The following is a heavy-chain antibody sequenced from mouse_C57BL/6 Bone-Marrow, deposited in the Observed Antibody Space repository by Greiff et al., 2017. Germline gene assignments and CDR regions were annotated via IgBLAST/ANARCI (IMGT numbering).Heavy chain of an antibody. V-gene: IGHV1-74*01. CDR1: GYTFTSYW. CDR3: AIDYGSSPYAMDY. J-gene: IGHJ4*01. CDR2: IHPSDSDT. D-gene: IGHD1-1*01. Sequence: VQLQQPGAELVKPGASVKVSCKASGYTFTSYWMHWVKQRPGQGLEWIGRIHPSDSDTNYNQKFKGKATLTVDKSSSTAYMQLGSLTSEDSAVYYCAIDYGSSPYAMDYWGQGTSVTVSS.